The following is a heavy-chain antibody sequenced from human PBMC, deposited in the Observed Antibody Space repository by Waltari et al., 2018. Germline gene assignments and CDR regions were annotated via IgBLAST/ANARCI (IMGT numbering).Heavy chain of an antibody. D-gene: IGHD3-3*01. J-gene: IGHJ4*02. CDR2: IIPIFGTA. CDR3: ATGYYDFWSGTTPVYFDY. V-gene: IGHV1-69*05. CDR1: GGTFSSYA. Sequence: QVQLVQSGAEVKKPGSSVKVSCKASGGTFSSYAISWVRQAPGQGLEWMGGIIPIFGTANYAQKFQGRVTITPDESTSTAYMELSSLRSEDTAVYYCATGYYDFWSGTTPVYFDYWGQGTLVTVSS.